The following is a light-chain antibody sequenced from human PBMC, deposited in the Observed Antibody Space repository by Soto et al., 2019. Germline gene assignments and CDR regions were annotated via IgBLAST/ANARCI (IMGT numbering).Light chain of an antibody. V-gene: IGLV1-40*01. Sequence: QSVLTQPPAVSGAPGQRVTISCTGSRSNIGAGYDVHWYQQLPGKAPKLLIYGNSNRPSGVPDRFSGSKSGTSASLAITGLQAEDEADYYCQSYDSSLSGWVFGGGTKLTVL. CDR3: QSYDSSLSGWV. J-gene: IGLJ3*02. CDR2: GNS. CDR1: RSNIGAGYD.